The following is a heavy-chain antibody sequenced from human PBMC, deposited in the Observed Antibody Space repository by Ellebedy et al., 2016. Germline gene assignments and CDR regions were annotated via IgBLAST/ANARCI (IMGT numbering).Heavy chain of an antibody. V-gene: IGHV4-59*01. CDR2: IYYSGST. CDR1: GGSISSYY. Sequence: SETLSLXXTVSGGSISSYYWSWIRQPPGKGLEWIGYIYYSGSTNYNPPLKSRVTISVDTSKNQFSLKLSSVTAADTAVYYCARGPQDFWSGPEWFDPWGQGTLVTVSS. D-gene: IGHD3-3*01. CDR3: ARGPQDFWSGPEWFDP. J-gene: IGHJ5*02.